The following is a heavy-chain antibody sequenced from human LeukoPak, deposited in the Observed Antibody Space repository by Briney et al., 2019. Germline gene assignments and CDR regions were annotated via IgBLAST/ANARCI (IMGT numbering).Heavy chain of an antibody. Sequence: GGSLRLSCAASGFTFRSYGMHWVRQAPGKGLEWVAYIQNDGSNEQYADSVKGRFSISRDSSKNILYLQMNSLRAEDTAVYYCAKSNGYGLIDIWGQGTMVTVSS. V-gene: IGHV3-30*02. J-gene: IGHJ3*02. D-gene: IGHD3-22*01. CDR3: AKSNGYGLIDI. CDR1: GFTFRSYG. CDR2: IQNDGSNE.